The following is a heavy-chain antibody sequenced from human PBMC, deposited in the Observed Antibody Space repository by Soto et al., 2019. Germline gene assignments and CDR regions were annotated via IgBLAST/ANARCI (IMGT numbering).Heavy chain of an antibody. D-gene: IGHD6-19*01. CDR3: TRHKGATAVANLMFDY. CDR2: IRSKANSYAT. V-gene: IGHV3-73*01. CDR1: GFTFSGSA. Sequence: EVQLVESGGGLVQPGGSLKLSCAASGFTFSGSAMHWVRQASGKGLEWVGRIRSKANSYATAYAASVKGRFTISRDDSKNTAYLQMIRLKTEDTAVYYCTRHKGATAVANLMFDYWGQGTLVTVSS. J-gene: IGHJ4*02.